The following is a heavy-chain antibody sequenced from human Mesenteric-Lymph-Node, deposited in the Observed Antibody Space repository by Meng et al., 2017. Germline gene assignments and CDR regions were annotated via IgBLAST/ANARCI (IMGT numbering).Heavy chain of an antibody. J-gene: IGHJ5*02. CDR1: GGSFSGYY. D-gene: IGHD6-19*01. V-gene: IGHV4-34*01. CDR2: INHSGST. Sequence: QVQLQQWGAGLLKPSETLSLTCAVYGGSFSGYYWSWIRQPPGKGLEWIGEINHSGSTNYNPSLKSRVTISVDTSKNQFSLKLSSVTAADTAVYYCARGRQWLVLGDWFDPWGQGTLVTVSS. CDR3: ARGRQWLVLGDWFDP.